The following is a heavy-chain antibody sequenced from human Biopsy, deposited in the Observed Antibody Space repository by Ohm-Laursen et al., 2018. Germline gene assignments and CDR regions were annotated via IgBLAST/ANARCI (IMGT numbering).Heavy chain of an antibody. V-gene: IGHV4-34*01. D-gene: IGHD6-19*01. CDR2: INHSGST. CDR3: ARGRLRAVARFDY. J-gene: IGHJ4*02. CDR1: GGSFSGYY. Sequence: TLSLICAVYGGSFSGYYWSWIRQPPGKGLEWIGEINHSGSTNYNPSLKSRVTISVDASKNQFSLKLSSVTAADTAVYYCARGRLRAVARFDYWGQGTLVTVSS.